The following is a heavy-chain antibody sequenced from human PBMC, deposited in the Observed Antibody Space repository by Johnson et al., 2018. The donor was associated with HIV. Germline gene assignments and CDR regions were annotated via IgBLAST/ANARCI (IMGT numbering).Heavy chain of an antibody. D-gene: IGHD2-15*01. CDR3: AREGVEGAFDI. CDR2: ISWNSGSI. J-gene: IGHJ3*02. V-gene: IGHV3-9*01. CDR1: GFTFDDYA. Sequence: VQLVESGGGLVQPGRSLRLSCAASGFTFDDYAMHWVRQAPGKGLEWVSGISWNSGSIGYADSVKGRFTISRDNSKNTLYLQMNSLRAEDTAVYYCAREGVEGAFDIWGQGTMVTVSS.